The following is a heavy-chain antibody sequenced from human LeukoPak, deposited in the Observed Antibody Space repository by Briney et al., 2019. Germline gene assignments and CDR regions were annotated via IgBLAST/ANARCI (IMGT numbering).Heavy chain of an antibody. D-gene: IGHD6-19*01. CDR3: ARVGSGGAWFDF. J-gene: IGHJ4*02. Sequence: SETLSLTCTVSSGSLTGYYWSWIRQPPGKGLEWIAYVYATGTTNYNPSLKTRPTISMDTSKNQLSLTLTSVTAADTAVYCCARVGSGGAWFDFWGQGTLVSVSS. CDR1: SGSLTGYY. CDR2: VYATGTT. V-gene: IGHV4-59*01.